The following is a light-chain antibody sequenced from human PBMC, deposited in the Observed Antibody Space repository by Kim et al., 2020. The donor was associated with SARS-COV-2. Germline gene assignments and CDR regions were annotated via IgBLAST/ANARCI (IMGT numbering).Light chain of an antibody. Sequence: EVVMTQSPATLSVSPGERATLSCRASQSISNKLSWYQHKPGQAPRLLIYGAATRATDIPARFSGSGSGTEFTLTISILQSEDVAVYCCQRYNYWPIYSFGQGTKLEI. V-gene: IGKV3-15*01. J-gene: IGKJ2*03. CDR2: GAA. CDR1: QSISNK. CDR3: QRYNYWPIYS.